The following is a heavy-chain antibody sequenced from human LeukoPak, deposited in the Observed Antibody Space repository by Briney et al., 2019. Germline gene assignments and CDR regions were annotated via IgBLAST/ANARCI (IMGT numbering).Heavy chain of an antibody. V-gene: IGHV4-59*01. CDR1: GGSISNYY. Sequence: PSETLSLTCTVSGGSISNYYWSWIRQPPGKGLEWIGYIYFDGSTNYNPSLESRLTISLDTSKNHISLKLSSVTAADTALYYCARAGNDWNTGYYFDYWGQGTLVTVSS. J-gene: IGHJ4*02. CDR3: ARAGNDWNTGYYFDY. CDR2: IYFDGST. D-gene: IGHD1/OR15-1a*01.